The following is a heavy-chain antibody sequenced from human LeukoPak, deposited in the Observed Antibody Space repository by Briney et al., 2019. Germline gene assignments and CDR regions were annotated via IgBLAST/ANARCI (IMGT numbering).Heavy chain of an antibody. V-gene: IGHV1-2*02. D-gene: IGHD6-13*01. CDR1: GYTFTANY. Sequence: ASVKVSCKASGYTFTANYIHWVRQAPGQGLEWMGWINPNSGGTNYAQRFQGKVTLTRDTSISTVYMEVSRLRYDDTAVYYCGRAPGIATIEYWGQGTLVTVSS. CDR2: INPNSGGT. J-gene: IGHJ4*02. CDR3: GRAPGIATIEY.